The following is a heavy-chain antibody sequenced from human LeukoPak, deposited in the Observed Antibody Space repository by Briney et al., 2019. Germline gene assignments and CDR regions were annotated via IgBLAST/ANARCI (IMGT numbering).Heavy chain of an antibody. D-gene: IGHD5-18*01. Sequence: GGSLRLSCAASGFTFSTYGMHWVRQAPGKGLEWVAFIRYDGNIKYYADSVKGRFTISRDNSKNTLYLQMNSLRAEDTAVYYCAKAGGNTIQLWLMVGRGFDYWGQGTLVTVSS. CDR1: GFTFSTYG. J-gene: IGHJ4*02. CDR2: IRYDGNIK. CDR3: AKAGGNTIQLWLMVGRGFDY. V-gene: IGHV3-30*02.